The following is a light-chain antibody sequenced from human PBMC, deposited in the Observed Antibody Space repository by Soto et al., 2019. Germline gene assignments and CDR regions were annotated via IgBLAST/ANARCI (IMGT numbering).Light chain of an antibody. CDR2: EVS. Sequence: QSALTQPASVSLSPGQSITMSCTGTSNDVGGYNYVSWYQQYLGKAPKLMIYEVSNRPSGISNRFSGSKSGNTASLTISGLQAEDEADYYCSSYTTSSTYVFGTGTKVTVL. CDR3: SSYTTSSTYV. V-gene: IGLV2-14*01. CDR1: SNDVGGYNY. J-gene: IGLJ1*01.